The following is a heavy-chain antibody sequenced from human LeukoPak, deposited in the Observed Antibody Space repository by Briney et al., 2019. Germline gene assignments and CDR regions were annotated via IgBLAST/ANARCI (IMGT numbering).Heavy chain of an antibody. CDR1: GDTFSSYA. D-gene: IGHD6-13*01. V-gene: IGHV1-69*06. J-gene: IGHJ6*03. CDR2: IIPIFGTT. CDR3: ARARDSSSWYFPLDYYYYMDV. Sequence: SVKVSCKASGDTFSSYAISWVRQAPAQGLEWLGGIIPIFGTTNYAQTFQGRVTITADKSTSTAYMELSSLRSEDTAVYYCARARDSSSWYFPLDYYYYMDVWGKGTTVTVSS.